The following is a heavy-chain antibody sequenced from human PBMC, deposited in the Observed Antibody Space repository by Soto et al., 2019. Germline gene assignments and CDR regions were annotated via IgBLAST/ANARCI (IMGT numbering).Heavy chain of an antibody. D-gene: IGHD6-6*01. Sequence: GGSLRLSCAASGFTFSSYGMHWVRQAPGKGLEWVAVIWYDGSNKYYADSVKGRFTISRDNSKNTLYLQMNSLRAEDTAVYYCAKIQQIAARPHYWGQGTLVTVSS. CDR2: IWYDGSNK. J-gene: IGHJ4*02. V-gene: IGHV3-33*06. CDR3: AKIQQIAARPHY. CDR1: GFTFSSYG.